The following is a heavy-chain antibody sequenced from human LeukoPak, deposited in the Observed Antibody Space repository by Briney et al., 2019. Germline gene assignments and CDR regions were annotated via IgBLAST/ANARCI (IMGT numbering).Heavy chain of an antibody. CDR2: IKEDGSVK. CDR1: EFTFSSHW. J-gene: IGHJ4*02. D-gene: IGHD6-19*01. V-gene: IGHV3-7*03. Sequence: PGGSLRLSCTASEFTFSSHWMTWVRQPPGKGLEWVANIKEDGSVKYYVDSVKGRFTISRDNTKNALYLQMNSLRADDTAVYFCARDSTWLLDYWGQGTLITVSS. CDR3: ARDSTWLLDY.